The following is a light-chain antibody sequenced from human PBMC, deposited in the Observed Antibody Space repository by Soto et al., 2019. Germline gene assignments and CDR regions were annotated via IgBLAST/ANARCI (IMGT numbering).Light chain of an antibody. V-gene: IGLV1-40*01. CDR2: GDN. CDR3: QSYDNSLNHVV. CDR1: SSNIGSFYD. J-gene: IGLJ2*01. Sequence: QSVLTQPPSVSGAPGQRVTIPCTGSSSNIGSFYDVHWYQQLPGTVPKLLIYGDNNRPSGVPDRFSGSKSGTAASLAITGLKAEDEADYNCQSYDNSLNHVVFGGGTKLTVL.